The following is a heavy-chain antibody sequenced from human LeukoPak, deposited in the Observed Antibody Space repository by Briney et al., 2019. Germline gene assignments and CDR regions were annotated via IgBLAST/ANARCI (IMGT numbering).Heavy chain of an antibody. Sequence: GGSLRLSCAASGFTFSSYEMNWVRQAPGKGLEWVSYISSSGSTIYYADSVKGRFTISRDNAKNSLYLQMNSLRAEDTAVYYCASSYSSSSYFDYWGQGTLVTVSS. V-gene: IGHV3-48*03. CDR3: ASSYSSSSYFDY. CDR2: ISSSGSTI. D-gene: IGHD6-6*01. J-gene: IGHJ4*02. CDR1: GFTFSSYE.